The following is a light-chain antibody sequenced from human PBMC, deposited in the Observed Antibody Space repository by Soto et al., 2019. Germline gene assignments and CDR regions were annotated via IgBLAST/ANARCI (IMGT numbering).Light chain of an antibody. CDR2: DAS. Sequence: IQMTQPPPTLSASVGDRVTITGRASQSISSWLAWYPQKPGKAPKILIYDASSLESGVPSRFSGRGSGTEFTLTISRLQPDDVETYYCQQYNSYSWTFGQGTKVDIK. J-gene: IGKJ1*01. CDR3: QQYNSYSWT. V-gene: IGKV1-5*01. CDR1: QSISSW.